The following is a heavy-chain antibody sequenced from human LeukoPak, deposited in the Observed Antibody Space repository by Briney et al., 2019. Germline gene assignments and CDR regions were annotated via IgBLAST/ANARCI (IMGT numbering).Heavy chain of an antibody. CDR2: IYYSGST. J-gene: IGHJ4*02. D-gene: IGHD3-22*01. CDR1: GGSISSYY. CDR3: ARRYYDSSGSEAFDY. Sequence: SETLSLTCTVSGGSISSYYWSWIRQPPGKGLEWIGYIYYSGSTNYNPSLKSRVTISVDTSKNQFSLKLSSVTAADTAVYYCARRYYDSSGSEAFDYWGQGTLVTVSS. V-gene: IGHV4-59*01.